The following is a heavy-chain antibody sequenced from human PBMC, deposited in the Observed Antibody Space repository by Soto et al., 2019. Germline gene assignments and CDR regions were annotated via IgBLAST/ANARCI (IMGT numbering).Heavy chain of an antibody. J-gene: IGHJ4*02. D-gene: IGHD3-3*01. CDR2: INPSGGST. CDR3: ARAHTIFGVVITLDY. Sequence: GASVKVSCKASGYTLTSYYMHWVRQAPGQGLEWMGIINPSGGSTSYAQKFQGRVTMTRDTSTSTVYMELSSLRSEDTAVYYCARAHTIFGVVITLDYWGQGTLVTVSS. CDR1: GYTLTSYY. V-gene: IGHV1-46*01.